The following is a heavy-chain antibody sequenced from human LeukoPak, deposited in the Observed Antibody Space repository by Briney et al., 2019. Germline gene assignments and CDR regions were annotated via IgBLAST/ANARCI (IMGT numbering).Heavy chain of an antibody. CDR2: IYPGDSDT. CDR1: GYSFTSYW. Sequence: GESLKISCKGSGYSFTSYWIGWVRQMPGKGLEWMGIIYPGDSDTRYSPSFQGQVTISADKSISTAYLQWSSLKASDTAMYYCARHESSSSWCDVDAFDIWGQGTMVTVSS. CDR3: ARHESSSSWCDVDAFDI. J-gene: IGHJ3*02. V-gene: IGHV5-51*01. D-gene: IGHD6-13*01.